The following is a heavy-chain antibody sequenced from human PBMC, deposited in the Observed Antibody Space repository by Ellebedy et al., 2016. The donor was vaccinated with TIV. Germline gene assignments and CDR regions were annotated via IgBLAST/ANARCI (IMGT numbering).Heavy chain of an antibody. Sequence: AASVKVSCKASGFTFTSSAMQWVRQARGQRLEWIGWIVVGSGNTNYAQKFQERVTITRDMSTSTAYMELSSLRSEDTAVYYCATVAARSYYYYGMDVWGQGTTVTVSS. CDR3: ATVAARSYYYYGMDV. D-gene: IGHD6-6*01. J-gene: IGHJ6*02. CDR2: IVVGSGNT. CDR1: GFTFTSSA. V-gene: IGHV1-58*02.